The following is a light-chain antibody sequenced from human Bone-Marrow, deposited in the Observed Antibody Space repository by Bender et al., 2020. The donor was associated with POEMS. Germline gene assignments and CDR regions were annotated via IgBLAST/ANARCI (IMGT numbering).Light chain of an antibody. CDR1: SSDVGGYNY. Sequence: QSALTQPASVSGSPGQSITISCTGASSDVGGYNYVSWYQQHPGKAPKLMIFDFRQRPSGVSDRFSGSKSANTASLTISGLQAEDEGDYYCSSYTSTSTTIFGGGTKLTVL. J-gene: IGLJ2*01. CDR3: SSYTSTSTTI. CDR2: DFR. V-gene: IGLV2-14*03.